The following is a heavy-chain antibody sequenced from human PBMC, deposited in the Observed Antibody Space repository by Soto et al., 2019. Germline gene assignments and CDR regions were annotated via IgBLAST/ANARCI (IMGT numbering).Heavy chain of an antibody. CDR3: ARVRSYSYGQGYGMDV. Sequence: EVQLVESGGGLVKPGGSLRLSCAASEFTFSTYSMNWVRQAPGKGLEWVSSISSSSGYIYYADSVKGRFTISRDDAKNSLSLQMNSLRAEDTAVYYCARVRSYSYGQGYGMDVWGQGTTVTVSS. D-gene: IGHD5-18*01. J-gene: IGHJ6*02. CDR1: EFTFSTYS. CDR2: ISSSSGYI. V-gene: IGHV3-21*01.